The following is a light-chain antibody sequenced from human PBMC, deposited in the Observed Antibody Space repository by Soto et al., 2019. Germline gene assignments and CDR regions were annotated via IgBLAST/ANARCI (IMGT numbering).Light chain of an antibody. CDR2: EGS. J-gene: IGLJ2*01. CDR3: CSYVNTYVV. V-gene: IGLV1-44*01. Sequence: QSVLTQPPSTSGTPGQRVAISCSGTSSNIGSHTVNWYQQLPGTAPKLVIREGSQGPSGVYDRFSVSKTPNSASLTISGLQAGDEADYYCCSYVNTYVVFGGGTKLTVL. CDR1: SSNIGSHT.